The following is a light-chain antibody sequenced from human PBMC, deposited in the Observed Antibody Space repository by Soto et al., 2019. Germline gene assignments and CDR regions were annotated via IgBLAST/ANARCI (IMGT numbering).Light chain of an antibody. Sequence: EIVMTQSPATLSVSPGERATLSCRASQSVDSNLAWFQQKPGQGPRLLIYGASTRATGIPARFSGSGSGTEFTLTISSLQSDDFAVYHCQQYHNWYTFGQGTKLEIK. CDR2: GAS. CDR1: QSVDSN. CDR3: QQYHNWYT. V-gene: IGKV3-15*01. J-gene: IGKJ2*01.